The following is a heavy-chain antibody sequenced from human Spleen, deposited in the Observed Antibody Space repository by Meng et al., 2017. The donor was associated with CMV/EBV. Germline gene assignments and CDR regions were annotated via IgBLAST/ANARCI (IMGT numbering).Heavy chain of an antibody. Sequence: VSRVALGGGVVQPGRSLRLACAASGFTFSSYAMHWVRQAPGKGLEWVAVISYDGSNKYYADSVKGRFTISRDNSKNTLYLQMNSLRAEVTAVYYCARAGIAVAGTGTFDYWGQGTLVTVSS. CDR1: GFTFSSYA. CDR3: ARAGIAVAGTGTFDY. V-gene: IGHV3-30-3*01. CDR2: ISYDGSNK. J-gene: IGHJ4*02. D-gene: IGHD6-19*01.